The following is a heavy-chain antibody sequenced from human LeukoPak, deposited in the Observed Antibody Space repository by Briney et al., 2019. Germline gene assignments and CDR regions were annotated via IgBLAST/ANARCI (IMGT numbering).Heavy chain of an antibody. CDR1: GGSFSGYY. CDR2: INHSGST. V-gene: IGHV4-34*01. Sequence: KPSETLSLTCAVYGGSFSGYYWSWIRQPPGKGLEWIGEINHSGSTNYNPSLKSRVTMSVDTSKNQFSLKLSSVTAADTAVYYCARGRITMVRGVIIWSLIREYYFDYWGQGTLVTVSS. CDR3: ARGRITMVRGVIIWSLIREYYFDY. D-gene: IGHD3-10*01. J-gene: IGHJ4*02.